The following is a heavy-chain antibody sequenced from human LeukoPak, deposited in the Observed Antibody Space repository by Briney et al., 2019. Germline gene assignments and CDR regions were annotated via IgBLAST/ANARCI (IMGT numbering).Heavy chain of an antibody. D-gene: IGHD1/OR15-1a*01. CDR3: ARASRWNRFDY. Sequence: SETLSLTCAVYGGSFSGYYWSWIRQPPGKGLEWIGEINHSGSTNYNPSLKSRVTISVDTSKNQFSLKLSSVTAADTAVYYCARASRWNRFDYGGQGTLVTVSS. CDR2: INHSGST. J-gene: IGHJ4*02. V-gene: IGHV4-34*01. CDR1: GGSFSGYY.